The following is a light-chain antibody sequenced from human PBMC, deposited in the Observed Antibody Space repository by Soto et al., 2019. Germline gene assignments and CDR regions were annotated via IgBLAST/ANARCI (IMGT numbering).Light chain of an antibody. J-gene: IGKJ1*01. CDR3: QQYNNWPPRT. CDR2: GAS. CDR1: QSVRSN. Sequence: DIVMTQSPATLSVSPGDRATISCRANQSVRSNLAWYQQRPGQAPRLLIYGASTRADGVPATISGSGSGTEFTLTISSLQSEDFAVYYCQQYNNWPPRTFGQGTKVDIK. V-gene: IGKV3-15*01.